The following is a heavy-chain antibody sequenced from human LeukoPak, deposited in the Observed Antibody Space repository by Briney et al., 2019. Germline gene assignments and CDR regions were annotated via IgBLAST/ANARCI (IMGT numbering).Heavy chain of an antibody. CDR1: GYTFTGYY. CDR2: INPNSGGT. Sequence: ASVKVSCKASGYTFTGYYMHWVRQAPGQGLEWMGWINPNSGGTNYAQKFQGRVTMTRDTSISTAYMELSRLRSDDTAVYYCARDEYGDYVAQEHAFDMWGQGTMVTVSS. V-gene: IGHV1-2*02. D-gene: IGHD4-17*01. CDR3: ARDEYGDYVAQEHAFDM. J-gene: IGHJ3*02.